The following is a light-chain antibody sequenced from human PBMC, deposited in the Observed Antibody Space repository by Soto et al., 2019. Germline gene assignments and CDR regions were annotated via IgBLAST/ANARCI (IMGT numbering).Light chain of an antibody. J-gene: IGKJ5*01. Sequence: TQSPSSLSASVGDRATLSCTASQNIGGYLAWYQQKHGQAPRLLIYDASNRETGIPARFRGSGAGTDCTLTISSLEPEDFEVDYCHQRTNWTITFGQGTRLEIK. CDR1: QNIGGY. V-gene: IGKV3-11*01. CDR2: DAS. CDR3: HQRTNWTIT.